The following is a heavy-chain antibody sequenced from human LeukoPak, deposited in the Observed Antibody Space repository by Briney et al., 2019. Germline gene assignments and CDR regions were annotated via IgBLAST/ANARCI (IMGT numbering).Heavy chain of an antibody. D-gene: IGHD3-9*01. CDR2: ISVYNGNT. CDR3: ARMAYDILTGYFQPNWPDP. V-gene: IGHV1-18*01. CDR1: GYNFSNYG. J-gene: IGHJ5*02. Sequence: ASVKVSCKASGYNFSNYGISWVRQAPGQGLEWMGWISVYNGNTKYAQRLQGRVTMTADTSTSTAYMELRSLRSDDTAVYYCARMAYDILTGYFQPNWPDPWGQGTLVTVSS.